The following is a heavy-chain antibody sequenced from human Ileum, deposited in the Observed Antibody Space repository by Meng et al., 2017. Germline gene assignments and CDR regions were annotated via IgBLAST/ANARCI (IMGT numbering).Heavy chain of an antibody. CDR2: IKDDGSGE. CDR1: GFTFSSHW. V-gene: IGHV3-7*01. J-gene: IGHJ4*02. CDR3: ARGASLGF. D-gene: IGHD2-2*03. Sequence: GESLKISCAASGFTFSSHWMSWVRQAPGKGLEWVANIKDDGSGEYYVDSVKGRFTISRDNAKNSLYLQMNSLRAEDTAMYYCARGASLGFWGQGTRVTVSS.